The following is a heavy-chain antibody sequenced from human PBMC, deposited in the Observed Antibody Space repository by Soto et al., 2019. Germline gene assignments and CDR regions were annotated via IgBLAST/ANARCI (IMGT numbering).Heavy chain of an antibody. V-gene: IGHV1-46*01. Sequence: ASVKVSCKASGYTFTSYYMHWVRQAPGQGLEWMGIINPSGGSTSYAQKFQGRVTMTRDTSTSTVYMELSSLRSDDTAVYYCARGYCSGGSCYYSASGAFDIWGQGTMVIVSS. CDR1: GYTFTSYY. CDR2: INPSGGST. J-gene: IGHJ3*02. CDR3: ARGYCSGGSCYYSASGAFDI. D-gene: IGHD2-15*01.